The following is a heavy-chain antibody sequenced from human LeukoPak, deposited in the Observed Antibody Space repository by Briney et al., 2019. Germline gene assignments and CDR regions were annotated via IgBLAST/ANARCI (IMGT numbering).Heavy chain of an antibody. Sequence: PGGSLRLSCAASEFTFSSYNMNWVRRAPGKGLEWVAFIRYDGVTKYYADSVKGRFTISRDNSKNTLYVQMSSLRAEDTAVYYCAKDGPYYGSGAMYYFDFWGQGTPVTVSS. CDR2: IRYDGVTK. CDR3: AKDGPYYGSGAMYYFDF. D-gene: IGHD3-10*01. CDR1: EFTFSSYN. V-gene: IGHV3-30*02. J-gene: IGHJ4*02.